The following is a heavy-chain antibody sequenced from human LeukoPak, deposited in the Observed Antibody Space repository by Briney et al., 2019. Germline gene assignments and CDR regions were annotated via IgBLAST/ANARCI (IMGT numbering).Heavy chain of an antibody. CDR1: SGSISSYY. CDR2: IYYSGST. J-gene: IGHJ4*02. D-gene: IGHD3-10*01. V-gene: IGHV4-59*12. Sequence: SEPLSLTCTVSSGSISSYYGSWIRHPPGRGLEWSGYIYYSGSTNYNPSLESRVTISVDTSKNQYSLKLSSVTAADTAVYYCARDPIGTMVRNAGDYWGQGTLVTVSS. CDR3: ARDPIGTMVRNAGDY.